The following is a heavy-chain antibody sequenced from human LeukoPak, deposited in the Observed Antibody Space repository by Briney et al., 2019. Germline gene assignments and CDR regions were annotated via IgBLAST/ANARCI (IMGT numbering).Heavy chain of an antibody. CDR3: GRTGSIDY. Sequence: GGSLRLSCVASGFTFSAYDMNWMRQAPGKGLEWISFIGTSGNTKYYADSVKGRFTISRDNAKNSLYLQMTSLRDEDTAVYYCGRTGSIDYWGQGTLVTVSS. V-gene: IGHV3-11*01. CDR2: IGTSGNTK. CDR1: GFTFSAYD. J-gene: IGHJ4*02. D-gene: IGHD7-27*01.